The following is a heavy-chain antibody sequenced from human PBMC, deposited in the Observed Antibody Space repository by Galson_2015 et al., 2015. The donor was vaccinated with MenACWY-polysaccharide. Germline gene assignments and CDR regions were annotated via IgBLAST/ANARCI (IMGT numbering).Heavy chain of an antibody. Sequence: SLRLSCAASGFTFSTYWMSWVRQAPGKGLEWVANIKQDGSEKNYVQSVKGRFTISRDNAKNSLYLQVNSLRAEDTAVYYCARDGSRGGVGASDHWGHGTLVTVSS. D-gene: IGHD1-26*01. J-gene: IGHJ4*01. V-gene: IGHV3-7*05. CDR1: GFTFSTYW. CDR2: IKQDGSEK. CDR3: ARDGSRGGVGASDH.